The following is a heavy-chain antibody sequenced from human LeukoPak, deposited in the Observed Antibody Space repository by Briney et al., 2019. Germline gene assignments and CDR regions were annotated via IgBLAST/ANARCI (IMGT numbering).Heavy chain of an antibody. CDR1: GFIFSSYA. J-gene: IGHJ4*02. CDR3: AKAHLRGRPFRLDY. D-gene: IGHD5-24*01. V-gene: IGHV3-23*01. Sequence: GGSLRLSCAASGFIFSSYAMSWVRQAPGKGLEWVSAISGSGGSTYYADSVKGRFTISRDNSKNTLYLQMNSLRAEDTAVYYCAKAHLRGRPFRLDYWGQGTLVTVSS. CDR2: ISGSGGST.